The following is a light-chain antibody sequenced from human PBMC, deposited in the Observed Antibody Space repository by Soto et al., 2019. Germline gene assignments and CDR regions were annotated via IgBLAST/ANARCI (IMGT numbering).Light chain of an antibody. J-gene: IGKJ4*01. CDR3: QQYTNWPPT. CDR2: GAS. Sequence: EIVMTQSPATLSVSPGERATLSCRASKSVSNNLAWYQQKPGQAPRLLIYGASTRATGIPARFSGSGSGTEFTLTISSRQSEDFAVYCCQQYTNWPPTFGGGTKVEIK. V-gene: IGKV3-15*01. CDR1: KSVSNN.